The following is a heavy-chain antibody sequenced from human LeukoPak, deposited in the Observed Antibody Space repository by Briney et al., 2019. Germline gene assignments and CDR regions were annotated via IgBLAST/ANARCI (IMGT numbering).Heavy chain of an antibody. Sequence: SETMSLTCTVSGGSISSGGYYWSWIRQHPGRGLERIGYIYYSGSTYYNPSLKSRVTISVDTSKNQFSLKLSSVTAADTAVYYCAREGIAAMWGQGTLVTVSS. V-gene: IGHV4-31*03. CDR1: GGSISSGGYY. D-gene: IGHD6-13*01. CDR2: IYYSGST. CDR3: AREGIAAM. J-gene: IGHJ4*02.